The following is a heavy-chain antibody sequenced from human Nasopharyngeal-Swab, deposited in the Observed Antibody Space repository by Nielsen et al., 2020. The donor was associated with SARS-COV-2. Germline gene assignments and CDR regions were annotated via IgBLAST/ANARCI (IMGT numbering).Heavy chain of an antibody. V-gene: IGHV3-21*01. CDR3: ARESRAAAAGFDS. D-gene: IGHD6-13*01. J-gene: IGHJ5*01. CDR2: ISGDSTNI. Sequence: ETLSLTCAGSGFSFSSYKINWVRQAPGKGLEWVSSISGDSTNIYYADSLKGRFTISRDNAKNSVYLQMDSLTAEDTAVYFCARESRAAAAGFDSWGHGTLVTVSS. CDR1: GFSFSSYK.